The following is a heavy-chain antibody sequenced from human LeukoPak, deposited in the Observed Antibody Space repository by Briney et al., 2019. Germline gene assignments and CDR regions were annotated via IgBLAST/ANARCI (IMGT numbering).Heavy chain of an antibody. V-gene: IGHV3-74*01. CDR2: VNNDGSAT. CDR1: RFIFANYW. D-gene: IGHD2/OR15-2a*01. J-gene: IGHJ4*02. Sequence: GGSLRLSCAASRFIFANYWIHWVRQAPGKGLVWVSHVNNDGSATSYADSVKGRFTISRDSAKNTVYLHMNSLRVEDTAVYYCTSFFETNWGQGTLVTVSS. CDR3: TSFFETN.